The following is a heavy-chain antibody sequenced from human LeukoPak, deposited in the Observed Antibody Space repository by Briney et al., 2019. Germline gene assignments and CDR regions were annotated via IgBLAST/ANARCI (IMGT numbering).Heavy chain of an antibody. Sequence: SETLSLTCTVPGGSISSYYWSWTRQPAGKGLEWIGRIYTNGSTNYNPSLKSRVTMSVDTSKNQFSLKLSSVTAADTAVYYCARELNWNDFDYWGQGTLVTVSS. D-gene: IGHD1-1*01. CDR1: GGSISSYY. CDR3: ARELNWNDFDY. V-gene: IGHV4-4*07. J-gene: IGHJ4*02. CDR2: IYTNGST.